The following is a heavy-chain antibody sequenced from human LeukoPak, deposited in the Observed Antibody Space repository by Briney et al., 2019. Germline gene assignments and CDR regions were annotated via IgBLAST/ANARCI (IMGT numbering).Heavy chain of an antibody. Sequence: ASVKVSCKASGYTFTSYDINWVRQATGQGLEWMGWMNPNSGNTGYAQKFQGRVTMTRNTSISTAYMELSSLRAEDTAVYYCATSLGYCSSTSCQKATYAFDIWGQGPMVTVSS. J-gene: IGHJ3*02. D-gene: IGHD2-2*01. V-gene: IGHV1-8*01. CDR3: ATSLGYCSSTSCQKATYAFDI. CDR2: MNPNSGNT. CDR1: GYTFTSYD.